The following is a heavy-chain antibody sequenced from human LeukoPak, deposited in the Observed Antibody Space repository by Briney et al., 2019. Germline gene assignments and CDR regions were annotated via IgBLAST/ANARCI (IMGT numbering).Heavy chain of an antibody. J-gene: IGHJ4*02. CDR3: AGGEAALTSHLDF. D-gene: IGHD4-11*01. CDR2: ISISSNAI. Sequence: QPGGSLRLSCAASGFVFSRYSMNWVRQAPGKGLEWISYISISSNAIYYADSVEGRFTISRDNAKNSLYLQMNSLRDEDTAVYYCAGGEAALTSHLDFWGQGTLVTVSS. CDR1: GFVFSRYS. V-gene: IGHV3-48*02.